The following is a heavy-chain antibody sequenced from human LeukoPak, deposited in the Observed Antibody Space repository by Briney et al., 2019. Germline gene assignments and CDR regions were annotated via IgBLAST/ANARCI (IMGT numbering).Heavy chain of an antibody. D-gene: IGHD2-21*02. Sequence: GGSLRLSCAVSGFTFSDYWMSWVRQAPGKGLEWVANINQHESEKYYVDSVKGRFTVSRDNAKSLLYLQMNRLRAEDTAVYYCVCDPAREGGSWGQGTLVTVSS. CDR2: INQHESEK. V-gene: IGHV3-7*01. CDR3: VCDPAREGGS. CDR1: GFTFSDYW. J-gene: IGHJ5*02.